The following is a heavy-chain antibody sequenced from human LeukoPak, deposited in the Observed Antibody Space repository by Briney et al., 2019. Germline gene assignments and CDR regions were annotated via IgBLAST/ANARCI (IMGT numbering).Heavy chain of an antibody. D-gene: IGHD3-10*01. CDR3: ARPLMYYYGSETYFRFDP. V-gene: IGHV3-23*01. CDR2: ISGSGGST. Sequence: GGSLRLSCAASGFTFSSYAMSWVRQAPGKGLEWVSAISGSGGSTYYADSVKGRFTISRDNSKNTLYLQMNSLRAEDTAVYYCARPLMYYYGSETYFRFDPWGQGTPVTVSS. CDR1: GFTFSSYA. J-gene: IGHJ5*02.